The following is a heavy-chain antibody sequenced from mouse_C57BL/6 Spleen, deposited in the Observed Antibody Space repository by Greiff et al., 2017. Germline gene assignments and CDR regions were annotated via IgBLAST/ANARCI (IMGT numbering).Heavy chain of an antibody. CDR3: ARGHYGRSFYAMDY. D-gene: IGHD1-1*01. CDR1: GFTFSDYY. Sequence: DVKLVESEGGLVQPGSSMKLSCTASGFTFSDYYMAWVRQVPEKGLEWVANINYDGSSTYYLDSLKSRFIISRDNAKNILYLQMSSLKSEDTATDYCARGHYGRSFYAMDYWGQGTSVTVSS. CDR2: INYDGSST. J-gene: IGHJ4*01. V-gene: IGHV5-16*01.